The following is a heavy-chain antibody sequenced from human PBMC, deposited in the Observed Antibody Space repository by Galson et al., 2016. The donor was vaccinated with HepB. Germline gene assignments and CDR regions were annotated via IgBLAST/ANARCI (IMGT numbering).Heavy chain of an antibody. Sequence: SETLSLTCSVSGGSISNYYWSWIRQPPGKGLEWIAHINYSGSTKYNPSLNSRVAISVDTSKNQFSLKVTSVTAADTAVYSCARASRWYPGLFDSWGQGILVIVSS. CDR1: GGSISNYY. CDR3: ARASRWYPGLFDS. CDR2: INYSGST. J-gene: IGHJ4*02. V-gene: IGHV4-59*01. D-gene: IGHD6-13*01.